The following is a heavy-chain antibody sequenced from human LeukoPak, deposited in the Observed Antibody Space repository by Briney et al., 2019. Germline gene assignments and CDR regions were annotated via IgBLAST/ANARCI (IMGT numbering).Heavy chain of an antibody. V-gene: IGHV3-13*03. CDR1: GFTFSSYD. J-gene: IGHJ4*02. D-gene: IGHD2-15*01. Sequence: PGGSLRLSCAACGFTFSSYDMHWVRQATGKGLEWVSAIGTAGDTYYPGSVKGQFTISRENAKNSLYLQMNSLRSEDTAVYYCARDSGGTVVDYWGQGTLVTVSS. CDR2: IGTAGDT. CDR3: ARDSGGTVVDY.